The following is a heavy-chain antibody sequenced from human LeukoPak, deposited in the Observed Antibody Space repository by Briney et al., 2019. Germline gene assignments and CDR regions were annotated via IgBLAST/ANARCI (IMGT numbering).Heavy chain of an antibody. J-gene: IGHJ4*02. D-gene: IGHD1-26*01. CDR1: GGSISSGSYY. V-gene: IGHV4-61*02. CDR2: IYTSGST. Sequence: PSQTLSLTCTVSGGSISSGSYYWSWIRQPAGKGLEWIGRIYTSGSTNYNPSLKSRVTMSVDTSKNQFSLKLSSVTAADTAVYYCARGGGSYYYIDYWGQGTLVTVSS. CDR3: ARGGGSYYYIDY.